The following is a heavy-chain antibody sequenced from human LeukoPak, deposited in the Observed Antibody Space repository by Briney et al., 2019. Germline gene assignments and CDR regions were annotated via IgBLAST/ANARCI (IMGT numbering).Heavy chain of an antibody. D-gene: IGHD6-19*01. CDR1: GGSFSGYY. Sequence: SEALSLTCAVYGGSFSGYYWSWIRQPPGRGLEWIGEINHSGSTNYNPSLKSRVTISVDTSKNQFSLKLSSVTAADTAVYYCARRAVAGRACFDYWGQGTLVTVSS. V-gene: IGHV4-34*01. CDR2: INHSGST. CDR3: ARRAVAGRACFDY. J-gene: IGHJ4*02.